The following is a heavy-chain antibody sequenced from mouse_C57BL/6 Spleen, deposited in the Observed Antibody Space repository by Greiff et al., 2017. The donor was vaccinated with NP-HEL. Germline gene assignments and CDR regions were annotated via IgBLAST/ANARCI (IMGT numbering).Heavy chain of an antibody. V-gene: IGHV1-82*01. CDR1: GYAFSSSW. CDR2: IYPGDGDT. Sequence: VQLQQSGPELVKPGASVKISCKASGYAFSSSWMNWVKQRPGKGLEWIGRIYPGDGDTNYNGKFKGKATLTADKSSSTAYMQLSCLTSEDSAVYVCARAITTGDCFDYWGQGTTLTVSS. J-gene: IGHJ2*01. CDR3: ARAITTGDCFDY. D-gene: IGHD1-1*01.